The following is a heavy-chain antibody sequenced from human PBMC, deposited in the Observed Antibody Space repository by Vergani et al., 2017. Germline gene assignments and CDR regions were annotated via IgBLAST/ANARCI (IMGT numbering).Heavy chain of an antibody. J-gene: IGHJ5*02. CDR2: IHSSGTT. D-gene: IGHD3-10*01. V-gene: IGHV4-61*02. Sequence: QVQLHESGPGLVKPSQTLSLTCTVSGGSITSGSFYWSWIRQPAGNGLEWIGRIHSSGTTNYSPSLKSRVTLSVDTSKNQLSLRMTSVTAADTAVYYCARDSWTSELRGVYWFDTWGQGTLVSVSS. CDR1: GGSITSGSFY. CDR3: ARDSWTSELRGVYWFDT.